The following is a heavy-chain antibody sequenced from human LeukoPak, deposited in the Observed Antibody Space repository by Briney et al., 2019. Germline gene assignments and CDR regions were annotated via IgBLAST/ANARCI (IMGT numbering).Heavy chain of an antibody. V-gene: IGHV3-9*01. Sequence: GRSLRLSCAASGFIFDDYAIHWVRQALGSGLEWVSGISWNSGSIGYADSVKGRFTISRDNAKNSVHLQMNSLRAEDTAVYYCARDKADTAVDYWGQGTLVTVSS. CDR1: GFIFDDYA. J-gene: IGHJ4*02. CDR3: ARDKADTAVDY. CDR2: ISWNSGSI. D-gene: IGHD5-18*01.